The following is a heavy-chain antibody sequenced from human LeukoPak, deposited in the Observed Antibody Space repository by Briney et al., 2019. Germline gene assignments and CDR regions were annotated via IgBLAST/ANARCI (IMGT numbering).Heavy chain of an antibody. J-gene: IGHJ3*02. CDR2: IYYSGST. D-gene: IGHD4-23*01. CDR3: ARVAEYRSNSLPFDI. Sequence: KTSETLSLTCTVSGGSISSYYWSWIRQPPGKGLEWIGYIYYSGSTNYNPSLKSRVTISVDTSKNRFSLKLSSVTAADTAVYYCARVAEYRSNSLPFDIWGQGTMVTVSS. CDR1: GGSISSYY. V-gene: IGHV4-59*01.